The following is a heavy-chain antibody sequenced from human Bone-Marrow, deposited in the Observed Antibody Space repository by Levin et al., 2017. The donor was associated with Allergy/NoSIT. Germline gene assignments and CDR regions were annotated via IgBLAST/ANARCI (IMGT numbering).Heavy chain of an antibody. Sequence: GGSLRLSCAASGFTFDDYAMHWVRQAPGKGLEWVSGISWNSGSIGYADSVKGRFTISRDNAKNSLYLQMNSLRAEDTALYYCAKDTQLLLWGVAGSYFDYWGQGTLVTVSS. J-gene: IGHJ4*02. V-gene: IGHV3-9*01. CDR2: ISWNSGSI. D-gene: IGHD3-10*01. CDR1: GFTFDDYA. CDR3: AKDTQLLLWGVAGSYFDY.